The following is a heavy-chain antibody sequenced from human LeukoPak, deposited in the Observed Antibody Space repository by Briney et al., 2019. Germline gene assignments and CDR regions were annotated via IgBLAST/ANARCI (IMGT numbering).Heavy chain of an antibody. D-gene: IGHD2-2*01. V-gene: IGHV4-38-2*01. J-gene: IGHJ4*02. CDR1: GYSISSGYY. Sequence: SETLSLTYAVSGYSISSGYYWGWIRQPPGKGLEWIGSIYHSGSTYYNPSLKSRVTISVDTSKNQFSLKLSSVTAADTAVYYCASLTADCSSTSCYLYYFDYWGQGTLVTVSS. CDR2: IYHSGST. CDR3: ASLTADCSSTSCYLYYFDY.